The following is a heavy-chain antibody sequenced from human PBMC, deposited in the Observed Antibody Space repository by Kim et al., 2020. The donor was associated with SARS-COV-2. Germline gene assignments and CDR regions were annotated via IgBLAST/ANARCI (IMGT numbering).Heavy chain of an antibody. J-gene: IGHJ5*02. Sequence: AASVKGRFTISRDDSKNSLYLQMNSLKTEDTAVYYCARDRSSGSYGWFDPWGQGTLVTVSS. CDR3: ARDRSSGSYGWFDP. V-gene: IGHV3-72*01. D-gene: IGHD1-26*01.